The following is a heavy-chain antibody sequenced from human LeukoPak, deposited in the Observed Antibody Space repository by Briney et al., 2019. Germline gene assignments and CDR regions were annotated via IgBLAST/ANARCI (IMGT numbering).Heavy chain of an antibody. CDR3: ARGDCSGGSCYSSPFDY. V-gene: IGHV1-18*01. Sequence: ASVKVSCKASGYTFTSYGISWVRQAPGQGLEWMGWISAYNGNTNYAQKLQGRVTMTTDTSTSTAYMGLRSLRSDDTAVYYCARGDCSGGSCYSSPFDYWGQGTLVTVSS. CDR2: ISAYNGNT. J-gene: IGHJ4*02. D-gene: IGHD2-15*01. CDR1: GYTFTSYG.